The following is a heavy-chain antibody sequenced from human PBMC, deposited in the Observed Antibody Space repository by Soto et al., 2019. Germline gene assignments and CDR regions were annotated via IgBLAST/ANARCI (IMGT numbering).Heavy chain of an antibody. V-gene: IGHV1-45*02. CDR1: GYTFTYRY. Sequence: ASVKVSCKASGYTFTYRYLHWVRQAPGQALEWMGWITPFNGNTNYAQKFQDRVTITRDRSMSTAYMELSGLRSEDTAMYYCARSEVVAGALLGWGQGTLVTVSS. J-gene: IGHJ4*02. CDR3: ARSEVVAGALLG. CDR2: ITPFNGNT. D-gene: IGHD2-15*01.